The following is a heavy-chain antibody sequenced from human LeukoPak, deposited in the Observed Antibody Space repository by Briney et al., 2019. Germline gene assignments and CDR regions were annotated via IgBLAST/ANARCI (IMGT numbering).Heavy chain of an antibody. CDR1: GYTFTTFY. CDR3: ARDLLSSYQSRNPLSADYGMDV. J-gene: IGHJ6*02. Sequence: GASVKVSCKASGYTFTTFYLNWVRQAPGQGPEWIGWINPNTAGTNYAQKFQGRATLTRDTSLSTVYLELRGLRSDDTAIYFCARDLLSSYQSRNPLSADYGMDVWGQGTTVTVSS. CDR2: INPNTAGT. V-gene: IGHV1-2*02. D-gene: IGHD5-12*01.